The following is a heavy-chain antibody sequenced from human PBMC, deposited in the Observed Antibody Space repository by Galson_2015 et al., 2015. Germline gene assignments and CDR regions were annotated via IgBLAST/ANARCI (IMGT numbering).Heavy chain of an antibody. CDR1: GFTFGDYA. Sequence: SLRLSCAASGFTFGDYAMSWFRQAPGKGLEWVAVISYDGSNKYYADSVKGRFTISRDNSKNTLYLQMNSLRAEDTAVYYCAREHTYYFDYWGQGTLVTVSS. J-gene: IGHJ4*02. D-gene: IGHD3-16*01. CDR3: AREHTYYFDY. V-gene: IGHV3-30-3*01. CDR2: ISYDGSNK.